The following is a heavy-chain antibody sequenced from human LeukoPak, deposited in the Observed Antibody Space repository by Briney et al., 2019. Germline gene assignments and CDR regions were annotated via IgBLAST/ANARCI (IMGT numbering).Heavy chain of an antibody. D-gene: IGHD2-15*01. J-gene: IGHJ3*02. CDR1: GFTFSSYS. CDR3: ASVLYCSGGSCYHDAFDI. V-gene: IGHV3-21*01. CDR2: ISSSSSYI. Sequence: PGGSLRLSCAASGFTFSSYSMNWVRQAAGKRLEWVSSISSSSSYIYYADSVKGRFTISRDNAKNSLYLQMNSLRAEDTAVYYCASVLYCSGGSCYHDAFDIWGQGTMVTVSS.